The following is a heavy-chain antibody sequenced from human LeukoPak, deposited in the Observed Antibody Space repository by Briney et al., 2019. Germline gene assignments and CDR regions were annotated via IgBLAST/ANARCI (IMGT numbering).Heavy chain of an antibody. Sequence: TLSLTCTVSGGSISSGGYYWSWIRQHPGKGLEWIGYIYYSGSTYYNPSLKSRVTISVDTSKNQFSLKLSSVTAADTAVYYCARYGRVVPAAIESNWFDPWGQGTLVTVSS. V-gene: IGHV4-31*03. J-gene: IGHJ5*02. CDR3: ARYGRVVPAAIESNWFDP. CDR1: GGSISSGGYY. CDR2: IYYSGST. D-gene: IGHD2-2*02.